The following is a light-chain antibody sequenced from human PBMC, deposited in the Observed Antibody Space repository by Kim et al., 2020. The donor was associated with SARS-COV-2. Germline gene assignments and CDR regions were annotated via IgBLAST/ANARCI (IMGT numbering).Light chain of an antibody. CDR2: GAS. CDR1: QTVSSNY. CDR3: QQYGSPAWT. Sequence: SQGERATLSCRASQTVSSNYLAWFQQKPGQAPRILLYGASSRASDIPDRFSGSGSGTDFTLTISRLEPEDFAVYYCQQYGSPAWTFGQGTKVDIK. J-gene: IGKJ1*01. V-gene: IGKV3-20*01.